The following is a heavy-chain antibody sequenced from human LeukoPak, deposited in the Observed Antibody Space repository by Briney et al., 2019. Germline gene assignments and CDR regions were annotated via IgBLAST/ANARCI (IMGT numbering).Heavy chain of an antibody. CDR3: ARSGYCSSTSCTDDYYYGMDV. D-gene: IGHD2-2*01. V-gene: IGHV3-48*01. J-gene: IGHJ6*02. Sequence: GGSLRLSCAASGFTFSSYSMNWVRQAPGKGLEWVSYISSSSSTIYYADSVKGRFTISRDNAKNSLYLQMNSLRAEDTDVYYCARSGYCSSTSCTDDYYYGMDVWGQGTTVTVSS. CDR1: GFTFSSYS. CDR2: ISSSSSTI.